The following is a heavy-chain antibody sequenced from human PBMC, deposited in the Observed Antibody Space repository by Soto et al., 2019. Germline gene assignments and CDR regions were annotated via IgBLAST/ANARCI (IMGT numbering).Heavy chain of an antibody. J-gene: IGHJ6*02. D-gene: IGHD2-2*01. CDR3: ARGSFYCSSTSCYSRIYYYYGMDV. CDR1: GFTFSSYA. V-gene: IGHV3-30-3*01. CDR2: ISYDGSNK. Sequence: VQLVECGGGVVQPGRSLRLSCAASGFTFSSYAMHWVRQAPGKRLEWVAVISYDGSNKYYADSVKGRFTISRDNSKNTLYLQMNSLRAEDTAVYYCARGSFYCSSTSCYSRIYYYYGMDVWDQGTTVTVSS.